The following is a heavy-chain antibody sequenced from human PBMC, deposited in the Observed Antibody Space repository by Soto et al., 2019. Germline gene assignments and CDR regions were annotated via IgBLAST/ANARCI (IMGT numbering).Heavy chain of an antibody. CDR1: GGSISGYY. V-gene: IGHV4-59*08. D-gene: IGHD3-9*01. J-gene: IGHJ3*01. Sequence: PSVTLPLTCTVSGGSISGYYWSWIRQSPEKGLEYIGYISYSGSTNYNPSLKSRVTTSLDTSKNQFSLKLSSVTAADTAIYYCASLNFDILTGYYAFDLWGQGTMVTVSS. CDR2: ISYSGST. CDR3: ASLNFDILTGYYAFDL.